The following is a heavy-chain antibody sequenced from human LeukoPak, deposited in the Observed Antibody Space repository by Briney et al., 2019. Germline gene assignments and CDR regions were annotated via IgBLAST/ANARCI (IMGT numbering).Heavy chain of an antibody. D-gene: IGHD3/OR15-3a*01. CDR1: GGSISSGGYY. CDR3: ATKPAWTPYYGLDV. V-gene: IGHV4-31*03. Sequence: PSQTLSLTCTVSGGSISSGGYYWSWIRQHPGKGLEWIGYIYYSGNTNYNPSLKSRVTISIDTSKNHFSLKLSSVTAADTAVYYCATKPAWTPYYGLDVWGQGTTVTVSS. CDR2: IYYSGNT. J-gene: IGHJ6*02.